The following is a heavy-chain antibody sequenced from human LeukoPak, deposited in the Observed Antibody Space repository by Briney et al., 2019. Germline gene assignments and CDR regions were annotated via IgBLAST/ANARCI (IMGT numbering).Heavy chain of an antibody. Sequence: PSETLSLTCTVSGGSVSGSSYYWGWIRQPPGKGLEWIGTIYYTGSTYYNPSLKSRVTISVDTSKNQFSLKLSSVTAADTAVYYCARDGQTVTMLRGVPDAFDIWGQGTMVTVSS. J-gene: IGHJ3*02. CDR3: ARDGQTVTMLRGVPDAFDI. D-gene: IGHD3-10*01. CDR1: GGSVSGSSYY. CDR2: IYYTGST. V-gene: IGHV4-39*07.